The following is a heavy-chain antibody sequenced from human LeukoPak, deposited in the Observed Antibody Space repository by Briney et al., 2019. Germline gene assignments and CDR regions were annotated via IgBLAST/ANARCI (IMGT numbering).Heavy chain of an antibody. J-gene: IGHJ4*02. CDR2: INPRSGGI. CDR1: GYTFTDYY. D-gene: IGHD1-1*01. V-gene: IGHV1-2*06. CDR3: ATTYSTVFDY. Sequence: ASVKVSCKTSGYTFTDYYIHWVRQAPGQRLEWMGRINPRSGGINYAQKFQGRVTMTRDTAISTAYMELSSLMSDDTAVYYCATTYSTVFDYWGQGTLVTVSS.